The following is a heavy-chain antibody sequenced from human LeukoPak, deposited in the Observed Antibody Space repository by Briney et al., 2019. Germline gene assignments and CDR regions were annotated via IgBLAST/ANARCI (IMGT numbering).Heavy chain of an antibody. V-gene: IGHV3-21*01. Sequence: GGSQRLSCAASGFSFSDYSMKWVRQAPGKGLEWVSSISSSSSYIYYADSVKGRFTISRDNAKNSLYLQRNSLIAEDTAVYYCARAGYDYVWGSYRDVYYFDYWGQGTLVTVSS. CDR3: ARAGYDYVWGSYRDVYYFDY. CDR1: GFSFSDYS. CDR2: ISSSSSYI. D-gene: IGHD3-16*02. J-gene: IGHJ4*02.